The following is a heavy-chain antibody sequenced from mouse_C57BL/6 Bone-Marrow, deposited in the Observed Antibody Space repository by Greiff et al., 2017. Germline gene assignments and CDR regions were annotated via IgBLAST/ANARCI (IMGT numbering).Heavy chain of an antibody. CDR2: ISSGGSYN. CDR3: ARQGIYNFDV. J-gene: IGHJ2*01. D-gene: IGHD2-1*01. CDR1: GFTFSSYG. V-gene: IGHV5-6*01. Sequence: EVHLVESGGDLVKPGGSLKLSCAASGFTFSSYGMSWVRQPPDKRLEWVATISSGGSYNYYPDSVSGRFTFTRDNAKDTLYLQMSGLKSEDTAMYYCARQGIYNFDVWGQGTTLTVSS.